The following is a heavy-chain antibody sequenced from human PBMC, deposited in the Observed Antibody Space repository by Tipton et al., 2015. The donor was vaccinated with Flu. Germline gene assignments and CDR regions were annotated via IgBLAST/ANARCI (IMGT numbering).Heavy chain of an antibody. V-gene: IGHV3-53*01. CDR3: ARYPESNYHWFGP. Sequence: SLRLSCAASGFTVSGNYMSWVRQAPGKGLEWVSVIYSGGSTYYADSVKGRFTISRDNSKNALYLQMNSLRAEDTAVYYCARYPESNYHWFGPWGQGALVTVSS. CDR2: IYSGGST. D-gene: IGHD4-11*01. J-gene: IGHJ5*02. CDR1: GFTVSGNY.